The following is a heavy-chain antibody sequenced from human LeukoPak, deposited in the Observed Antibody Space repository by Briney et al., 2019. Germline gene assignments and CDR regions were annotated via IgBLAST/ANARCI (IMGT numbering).Heavy chain of an antibody. CDR1: GGSFSNHY. Sequence: PSETLSLTCTVFGGSFSNHYWGWIRQPPGKGLEWIGYFYHSGTTNYNPSLKSRVTMSVDTSKKQFSPKLTSVTAADTAVYYCARVSGSNLNNWFDPWGQGTLVTVSS. J-gene: IGHJ5*02. CDR3: ARVSGSNLNNWFDP. V-gene: IGHV4-59*11. D-gene: IGHD1-26*01. CDR2: FYHSGTT.